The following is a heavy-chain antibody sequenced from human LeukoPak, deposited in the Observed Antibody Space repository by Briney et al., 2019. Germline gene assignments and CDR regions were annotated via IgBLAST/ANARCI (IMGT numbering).Heavy chain of an antibody. J-gene: IGHJ4*02. Sequence: SVKVSCKASGGTFSSYAISWVRQAPGQGLEWMGRIIPILGIANYAQKFQGRVTITADKSTSTAYMELSSLRSDDTAVYYCARDLSSGWYGDDYWGQGTLVTVSS. V-gene: IGHV1-69*04. CDR3: ARDLSSGWYGDDY. CDR2: IIPILGIA. CDR1: GGTFSSYA. D-gene: IGHD6-19*01.